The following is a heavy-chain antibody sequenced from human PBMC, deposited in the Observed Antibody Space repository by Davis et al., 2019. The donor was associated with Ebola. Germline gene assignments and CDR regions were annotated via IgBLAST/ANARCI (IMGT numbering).Heavy chain of an antibody. CDR2: IYYSGST. V-gene: IGHV4-59*01. D-gene: IGHD3-16*02. J-gene: IGHJ6*02. Sequence: PSETLSLTCTVSGGSISSYYWSWIRQPPGKGLEWIGYIYYSGSTNYNPSLKSRVTISVDTSKNQFSLKLSSVTAADTTVYYCARAAIYDYVWGSYRSHYYYGMDVWGQGTTVTVSS. CDR1: GGSISSYY. CDR3: ARAAIYDYVWGSYRSHYYYGMDV.